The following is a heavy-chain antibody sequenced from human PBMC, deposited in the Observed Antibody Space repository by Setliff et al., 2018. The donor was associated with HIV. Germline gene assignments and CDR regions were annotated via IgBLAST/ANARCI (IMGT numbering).Heavy chain of an antibody. V-gene: IGHV4-34*01. D-gene: IGHD5-18*01. CDR3: ARYDGYKVSFDN. Sequence: SETLSLTCGVYGGSLSDYYWSWIRQPPGKGLEWIAEINHSGSTNYNPSLKSRATISVDTSQNQLSLKLSSVTAADTAMYYCARYDGYKVSFDNWGPGTLVTVSS. CDR1: GGSLSDYY. J-gene: IGHJ4*02. CDR2: INHSGST.